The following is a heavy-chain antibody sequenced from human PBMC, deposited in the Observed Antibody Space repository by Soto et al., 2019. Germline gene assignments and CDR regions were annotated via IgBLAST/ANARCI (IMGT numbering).Heavy chain of an antibody. CDR1: GGTFSSYT. CDR2: IIPILGIA. Sequence: QVQLVQSGAEVNKPGSSVKVSCKASGGTFSSYTISWVRQAPGQGLEWMGRIIPILGIANYAQKFQGRVTITADKSTSTAYMELSSLRSEDTAVHYCVTLEGLYGDYGGYWGQGTLVTVSS. J-gene: IGHJ4*02. D-gene: IGHD4-17*01. CDR3: VTLEGLYGDYGGY. V-gene: IGHV1-69*02.